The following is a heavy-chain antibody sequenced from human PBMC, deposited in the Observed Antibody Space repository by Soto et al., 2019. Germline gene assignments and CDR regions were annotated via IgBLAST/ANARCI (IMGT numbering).Heavy chain of an antibody. Sequence: PGGSLRLSCAASGFTFSSYWMSWVRQAPGKGLEWVANIKQDGSEKYYVDSVKGRFTISRDNAKNSLYLQMNSLRAEDTAVYYCARDQPPIHDYGDYQYYFDYWGQGTLVTVLL. CDR1: GFTFSSYW. V-gene: IGHV3-7*01. CDR3: ARDQPPIHDYGDYQYYFDY. D-gene: IGHD4-17*01. J-gene: IGHJ4*02. CDR2: IKQDGSEK.